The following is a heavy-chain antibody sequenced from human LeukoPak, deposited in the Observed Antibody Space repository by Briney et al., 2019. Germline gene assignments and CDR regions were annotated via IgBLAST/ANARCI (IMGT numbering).Heavy chain of an antibody. CDR2: IKQDGSEK. Sequence: GGSLRLSCAASGFIFSNYWMSWVRQAPGKGLEWVANIKQDGSEKFYVDSVKGRFTISRDNAKNSLYLQMNSLRAEDTAVYYCAREGAYYYGSGSYYTFDYWGQGTLVTVSS. J-gene: IGHJ4*02. CDR3: AREGAYYYGSGSYYTFDY. CDR1: GFIFSNYW. V-gene: IGHV3-7*01. D-gene: IGHD3-10*01.